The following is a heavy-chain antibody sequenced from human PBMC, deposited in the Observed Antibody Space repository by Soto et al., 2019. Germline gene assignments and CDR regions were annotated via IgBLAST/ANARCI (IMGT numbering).Heavy chain of an antibody. CDR2: IVPIYRTA. Sequence: SVKVSCKASGGTFSSYRFNWVRQARGQGLEWLGGIVPIYRTADYAQKFQGRVTITADESTRTVYMELSSLKSQDTALYYCARDSGAKLSSSWGQGTLVTVS. CDR1: GGTFSSYR. J-gene: IGHJ4*02. CDR3: ARDSGAKLSSS. D-gene: IGHD6-13*01. V-gene: IGHV1-69*13.